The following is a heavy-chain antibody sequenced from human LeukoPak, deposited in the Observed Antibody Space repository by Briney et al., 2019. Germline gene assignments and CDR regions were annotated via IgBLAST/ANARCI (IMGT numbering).Heavy chain of an antibody. V-gene: IGHV1-8*03. CDR1: GYTFISQD. Sequence: EASVKVSCKASGYTFISQDIYWVRQATGQGLEWMGWMNPNSGNTGYAQKFQGGVTFTRNTSISTAYMQLSSLRSEDTAVYYCARGVGAATNYFDYWGQGTLVTVSS. J-gene: IGHJ4*02. CDR2: MNPNSGNT. CDR3: ARGVGAATNYFDY. D-gene: IGHD1-26*01.